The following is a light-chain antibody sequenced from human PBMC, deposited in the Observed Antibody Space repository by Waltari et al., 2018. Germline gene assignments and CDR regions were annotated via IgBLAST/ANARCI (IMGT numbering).Light chain of an antibody. CDR1: SSDVGNYNL. Sequence: QSGLTQPASVSGSPGQSITISCTGTSSDVGNYNLVSWYQQYPGKAPKLMGYEVPKRATWVSDRFAGSKSGNTASLTIDGLQAEDEADYYCCSYAGLGIYVFGTGTKVTVL. V-gene: IGLV2-23*02. CDR2: EVP. CDR3: CSYAGLGIYV. J-gene: IGLJ1*01.